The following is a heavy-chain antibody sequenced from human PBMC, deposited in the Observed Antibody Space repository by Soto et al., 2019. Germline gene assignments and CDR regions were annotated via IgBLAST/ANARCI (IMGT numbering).Heavy chain of an antibody. J-gene: IGHJ4*02. CDR1: GFTFSSYS. D-gene: IGHD7-27*01. CDR2: ISSSSNII. V-gene: IGHV3-48*02. CDR3: VRDKNWGFDY. Sequence: GGSLRLSCAASGFTFSSYSMNWVRQAPGKGLEWVSYISSSSNIISYADSVKGRFTISVDNAKNSLFLQMNSLRDEDTAVYYCVRDKNWGFDYWGQGTLVTVSS.